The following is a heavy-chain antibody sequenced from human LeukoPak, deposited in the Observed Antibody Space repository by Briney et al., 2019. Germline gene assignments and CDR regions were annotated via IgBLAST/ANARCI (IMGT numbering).Heavy chain of an antibody. CDR2: IKQDGSEK. CDR1: GFTFSSYW. D-gene: IGHD3-22*01. Sequence: GGPLRLSCAASGFTFSSYWMSWVRQAPGKGLEWVANIKQDGSEKYYVDSVKGRFTISRDNAKNSLYLQMNSLRAEDTAVYYCARAEEGAHYYDSSGYHYWGQGTLVTVSS. CDR3: ARAEEGAHYYDSSGYHY. V-gene: IGHV3-7*01. J-gene: IGHJ4*02.